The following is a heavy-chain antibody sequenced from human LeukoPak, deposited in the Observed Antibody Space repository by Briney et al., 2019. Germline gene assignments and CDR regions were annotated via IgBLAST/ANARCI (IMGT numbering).Heavy chain of an antibody. Sequence: GTYLRLSCAASGFTFSSYSMHWVRQAPGKGLEWVAVTSYDGSNIYYADSVKGRFTISRDNSKNTLYLQMNSLRAEDTAVYYCAKKSPGTYYAPPDYWGQGTLVTVSS. CDR3: AKKSPGTYYAPPDY. D-gene: IGHD3-10*01. CDR1: GFTFSSYS. J-gene: IGHJ4*02. CDR2: TSYDGSNI. V-gene: IGHV3-30*18.